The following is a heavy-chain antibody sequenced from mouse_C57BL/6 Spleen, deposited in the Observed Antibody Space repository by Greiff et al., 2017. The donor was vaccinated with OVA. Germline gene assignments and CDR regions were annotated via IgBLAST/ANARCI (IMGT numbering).Heavy chain of an antibody. V-gene: IGHV1-69*01. CDR2: IDPSDSYT. CDR1: GYTFTSYW. J-gene: IGHJ3*01. Sequence: QVHVKQPGAELVMPGASVKLSCKASGYTFTSYWMHWVKQRPGQGLEWIGEIDPSDSYTNYNQKFKGKSTLTVDKSSSTAYMQLSSLTSEDSAVYYCAREEDYGSSYAFAYWGQGTLVTVSA. D-gene: IGHD1-1*01. CDR3: AREEDYGSSYAFAY.